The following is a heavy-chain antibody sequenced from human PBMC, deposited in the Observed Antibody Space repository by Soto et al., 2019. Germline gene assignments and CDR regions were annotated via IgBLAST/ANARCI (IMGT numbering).Heavy chain of an antibody. V-gene: IGHV3-30*18. CDR1: GFTFSSYG. CDR3: AKDGGVYDSSGYYQYYFDY. Sequence: GGSLRLSCAASGFTFSSYGMHWVRQAPGKGLEWVAVISYDGSNKYYADSVKGRFTISRDNSKNTLYLQMNSLRAEDTAVYYCAKDGGVYDSSGYYQYYFDYWGQGTLVTVS. D-gene: IGHD3-22*01. J-gene: IGHJ4*02. CDR2: ISYDGSNK.